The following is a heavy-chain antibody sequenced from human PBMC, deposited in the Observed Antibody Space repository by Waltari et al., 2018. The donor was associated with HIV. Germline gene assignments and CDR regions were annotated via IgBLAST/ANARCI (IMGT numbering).Heavy chain of an antibody. CDR3: AKDVYYYDSSGYFDY. CDR2: ISWDGGST. Sequence: EVQLVESGGVVVQPGGSLRLSCAASGFTFDDYAMHWVRQAPGKGLEWVSLISWDGGSTYYADSVKGRFTISRDNSKNSLYLQMNSLRAEDTALYYCAKDVYYYDSSGYFDYWGQGTLVTVSS. CDR1: GFTFDDYA. J-gene: IGHJ4*02. D-gene: IGHD3-22*01. V-gene: IGHV3-43D*03.